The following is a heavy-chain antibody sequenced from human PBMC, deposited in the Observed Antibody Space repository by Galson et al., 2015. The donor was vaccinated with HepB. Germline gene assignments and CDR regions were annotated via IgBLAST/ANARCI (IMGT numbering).Heavy chain of an antibody. CDR1: GFTVSSYY. V-gene: IGHV3-53*01. J-gene: IGHJ4*02. D-gene: IGHD6-13*01. CDR3: ARGYSRSWYSGLGF. CDR2: IYSGGDT. Sequence: SLRLSCAASGFTVSSYYMAWVRQAPGRGLECVSLIYSGGDTYYADSLRGRFIISRDNSKNTLYLQMNSLSVEDTAVYYCARGYSRSWYSGLGFWGQGTLVTVSS.